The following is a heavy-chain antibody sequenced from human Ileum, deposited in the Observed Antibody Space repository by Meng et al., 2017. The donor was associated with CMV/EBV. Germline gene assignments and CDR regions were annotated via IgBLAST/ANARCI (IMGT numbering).Heavy chain of an antibody. Sequence: SETLSLTCIVSGGSVTSRSYNWNWIRQSPGKGLEWIGYIYSNGSADYSSSLKSRIIVLVDTSKNQFSLQVGSVTTADTAVYYCARGGIGYNSGRYYQHYGMDVWGQATAVTVSS. CDR2: IYSNGSA. J-gene: IGHJ6*02. V-gene: IGHV4-61*01. CDR1: GGSVTSRSYN. D-gene: IGHD5-18*01. CDR3: ARGGIGYNSGRYYQHYGMDV.